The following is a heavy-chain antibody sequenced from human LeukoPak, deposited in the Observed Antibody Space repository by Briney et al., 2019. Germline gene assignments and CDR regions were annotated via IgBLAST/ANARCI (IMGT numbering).Heavy chain of an antibody. CDR2: IKHDGSER. D-gene: IGHD3-10*01. J-gene: IGHJ3*02. Sequence: PGGSLRLSCAASGFTFSSYWMSWVRQAPGEGLEWVANIKHDGSERYYVDSVKGRFTISRDNTKNSLFPQMNSLRVEDTAAYYCARERPASASAFDIWGQGTVVTVSS. CDR3: ARERPASASAFDI. V-gene: IGHV3-7*01. CDR1: GFTFSSYW.